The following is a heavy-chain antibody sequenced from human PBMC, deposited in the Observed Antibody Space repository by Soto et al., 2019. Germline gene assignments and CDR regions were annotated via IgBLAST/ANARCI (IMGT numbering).Heavy chain of an antibody. CDR2: IYWDDDK. J-gene: IGHJ4*02. CDR1: GFSLTSRPVG. Sequence: QITLKESGPPRVKPTQTLTLTCSFSGFSLTSRPVGVAWIRQPPGKALEWLAVIYWDDDKRYSPSLKSRLTIAKDTSKNQVVLTMDYMETVDTATYFCAHRGDMHGNWDQGYVDNWGQGILVTVSS. V-gene: IGHV2-5*02. D-gene: IGHD1-1*01. CDR3: AHRGDMHGNWDQGYVDN.